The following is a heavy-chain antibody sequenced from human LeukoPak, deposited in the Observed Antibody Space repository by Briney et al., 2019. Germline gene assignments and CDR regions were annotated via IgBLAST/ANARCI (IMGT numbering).Heavy chain of an antibody. CDR1: GFTFSDYY. CDR2: ISSSGSTI. CDR3: ARASVAGTDGYYYYGMDV. D-gene: IGHD6-19*01. V-gene: IGHV3-11*04. Sequence: GGSLRLSCAASGFTFSDYYMSWIRQAPGKGLEWVSYISSSGSTIYYADSVKGRFTISRDNSKNTLYLQMNSLRAEDTAVYYCARASVAGTDGYYYYGMDVWGQGTTVTVSS. J-gene: IGHJ6*02.